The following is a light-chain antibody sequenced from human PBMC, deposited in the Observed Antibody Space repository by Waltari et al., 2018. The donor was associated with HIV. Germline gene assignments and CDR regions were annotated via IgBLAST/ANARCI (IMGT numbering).Light chain of an antibody. V-gene: IGLV8-61*01. J-gene: IGLJ3*02. CDR3: VLFMGNGIWV. Sequence: QTVVTQEPSFSVSPGGTVTLTCGLSSGSVSTSYYPSWYQQTPGQAPRTPIYSTNTRSSGVPVRFSGSILGNKAALTITGAQADDESDYYCVLFMGNGIWVFGGGTKLTVL. CDR2: STN. CDR1: SGSVSTSYY.